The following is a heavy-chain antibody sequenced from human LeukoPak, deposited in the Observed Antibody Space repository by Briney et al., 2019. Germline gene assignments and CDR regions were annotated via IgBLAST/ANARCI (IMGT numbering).Heavy chain of an antibody. CDR2: IYYSGST. CDR3: ARRAVANWFDP. J-gene: IGHJ5*02. V-gene: IGHV4-61*08. CDR1: GGSISSGGYY. D-gene: IGHD6-19*01. Sequence: SETLSLTCTVSGGSISSGGYYWSWIRQPPGKGLEWIGYIYYSGSTNYNPSLKSRVTISVDTSKNQFSLKLSSVTAADTAVYYCARRAVANWFDPWGQGTLVTVSS.